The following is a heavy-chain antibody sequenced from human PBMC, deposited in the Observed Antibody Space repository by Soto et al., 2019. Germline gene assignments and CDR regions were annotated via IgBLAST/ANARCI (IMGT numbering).Heavy chain of an antibody. J-gene: IGHJ6*02. CDR3: ARGSGSYGMDV. Sequence: QVQLVESGGGVVQPGRSLRLSCAASGFTFSSYAMHWVRQAPGKGLEWVAVISYDGSNKYYADSVKGRFTISRDNSKNTLYLQMNSLRAEDTAVYYCARGSGSYGMDVWGQGTTVTVSS. CDR1: GFTFSSYA. CDR2: ISYDGSNK. V-gene: IGHV3-30-3*01. D-gene: IGHD6-25*01.